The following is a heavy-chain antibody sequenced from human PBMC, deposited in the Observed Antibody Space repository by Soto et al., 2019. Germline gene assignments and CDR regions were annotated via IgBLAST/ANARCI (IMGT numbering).Heavy chain of an antibody. V-gene: IGHV3-53*01. D-gene: IGHD6-19*01. Sequence: EVQLVESGGGLIQPGGSLRLSCAASGFTVSGNFMSWVRQAPGKGLEWVSLIYSGGNTNYADSVKGRFTISRDNSKNTLYLQMNSLRAEDTAVYYCARDSGWLGTMDVWGQGTTVTVSS. J-gene: IGHJ6*02. CDR1: GFTVSGNF. CDR2: IYSGGNT. CDR3: ARDSGWLGTMDV.